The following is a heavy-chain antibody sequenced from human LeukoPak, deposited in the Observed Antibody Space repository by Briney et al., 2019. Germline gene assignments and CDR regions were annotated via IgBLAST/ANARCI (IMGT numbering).Heavy chain of an antibody. CDR2: MNPNSGNT. D-gene: IGHD5-18*01. J-gene: IGHJ4*02. CDR3: ANVPGQRGYEYYFDY. Sequence: ASVKVSCKASGYTFTSYDINWVRQATGQGLEWMGWMNPNSGNTGYAQKFQGRVTMTRNTSISTAYMELSSLRSEDTAVYYCANVPGQRGYEYYFDYWGQGTLVTVSS. CDR1: GYTFTSYD. V-gene: IGHV1-8*01.